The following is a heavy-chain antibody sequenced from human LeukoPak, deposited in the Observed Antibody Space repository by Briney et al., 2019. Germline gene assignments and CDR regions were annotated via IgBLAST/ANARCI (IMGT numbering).Heavy chain of an antibody. J-gene: IGHJ6*02. CDR2: IKQDGSEK. CDR1: GFTFSSYG. V-gene: IGHV3-7*01. Sequence: GGSLRLSCAASGFTFSSYGMHWVRQAPGKGLEWVANIKQDGSEKYYVDSVKGRFTISRDNAKNSLYLQMNSLRAEDTAVYYCARDVPYYDFWSGYYWRSNGMDVWGQGTTVTVSS. D-gene: IGHD3-3*01. CDR3: ARDVPYYDFWSGYYWRSNGMDV.